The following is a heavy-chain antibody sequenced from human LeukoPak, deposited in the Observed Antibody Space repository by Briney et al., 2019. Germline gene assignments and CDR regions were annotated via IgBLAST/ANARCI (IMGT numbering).Heavy chain of an antibody. V-gene: IGHV3-64*01. D-gene: IGHD5-18*01. CDR1: GFTFSSYA. CDR3: AIVPWDTAMVTY. CDR2: ISSNGGST. Sequence: PGGSLRLSCAASGFTFSSYAMHWVRQAPGKGLEYVSAISSNGGSTYYANSVKGRFTISRDNSKNTLYLQMNSLRAEDTAVYYCAIVPWDTAMVTYWGQGTLVTVSS. J-gene: IGHJ4*02.